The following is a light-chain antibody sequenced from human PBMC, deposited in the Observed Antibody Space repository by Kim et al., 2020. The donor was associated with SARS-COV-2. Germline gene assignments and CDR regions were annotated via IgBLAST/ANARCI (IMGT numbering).Light chain of an antibody. CDR1: QSISSW. V-gene: IGKV1-5*03. J-gene: IGKJ4*01. CDR2: KAS. Sequence: DIQMTQSPSTLSASVGDRVTITCLASQSISSWLAWYQQKPGKAPKLLIYKASSLESGVPSRFSGSGSGTEFTLTISSLQPDDFATYYCQQYNSYPLTFGGGTKLEI. CDR3: QQYNSYPLT.